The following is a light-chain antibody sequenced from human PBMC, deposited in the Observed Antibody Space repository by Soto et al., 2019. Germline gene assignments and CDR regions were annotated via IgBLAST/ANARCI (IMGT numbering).Light chain of an antibody. Sequence: DIQLTQSPSSLSAFVGDRVTITCRSSQSISRYLNWYQQKPGKAPKLLIYAESSLQSGVRSRLSASGSGTDFTITISSLQPEDFATFYCQQSYNPPLTFGGVTKVDIK. CDR1: QSISRY. J-gene: IGKJ4*01. V-gene: IGKV1-39*01. CDR2: AES. CDR3: QQSYNPPLT.